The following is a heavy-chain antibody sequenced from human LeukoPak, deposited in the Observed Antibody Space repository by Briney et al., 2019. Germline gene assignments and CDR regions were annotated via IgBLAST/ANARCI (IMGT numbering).Heavy chain of an antibody. CDR1: GFTFSSSA. Sequence: GGSLRLSCGASGFTFSSSAMHWVRQGPGKGLEWVAYIAHHGNNKYYADSVMGRFTISRDNSKGSLYLQMNSLRADDTAVYYCAKDGSWSCTDWGQGTLVRVSS. D-gene: IGHD2-8*02. V-gene: IGHV3-30*02. J-gene: IGHJ4*02. CDR3: AKDGSWSCTD. CDR2: IAHHGNNK.